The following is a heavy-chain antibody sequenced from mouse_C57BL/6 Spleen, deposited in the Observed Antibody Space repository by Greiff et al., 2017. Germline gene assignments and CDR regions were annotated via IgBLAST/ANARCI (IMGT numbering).Heavy chain of an antibody. Sequence: VQLQQSGAELVRPGTSVKVSCKASGYAFTNYLIEWVKQRPGQGLEWIGVINPGSGGTNYNEKFKGKATLTADKSSSTAYMQLSSLASEDSAVYFCARRGTTVVATSDYWGQGTTLTVSS. CDR3: ARRGTTVVATSDY. CDR2: INPGSGGT. D-gene: IGHD1-1*01. J-gene: IGHJ2*01. CDR1: GYAFTNYL. V-gene: IGHV1-54*01.